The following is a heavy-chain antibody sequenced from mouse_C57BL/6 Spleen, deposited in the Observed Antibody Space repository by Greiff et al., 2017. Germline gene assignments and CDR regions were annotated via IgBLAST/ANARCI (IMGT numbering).Heavy chain of an antibody. CDR3: ARYDYDDFDY. CDR1: GYTFTDYN. CDR2: INPDNGNT. Sequence: VQLQQSGPELVKPGASVKISCKASGYTFTDYNMNWVKQSPGQSLEWIGVINPDNGNTSYNQKFKGKATLTVDQSSSTAYMQLNSLTSEDSAVYYCARYDYDDFDYWGQGTTLTVSS. J-gene: IGHJ2*01. V-gene: IGHV1-39*01. D-gene: IGHD2-4*01.